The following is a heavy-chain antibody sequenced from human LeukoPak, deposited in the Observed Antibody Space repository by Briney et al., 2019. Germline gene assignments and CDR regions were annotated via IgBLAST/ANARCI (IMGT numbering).Heavy chain of an antibody. Sequence: ASVKVSCKASGYTFTSYGISWVRQAPGQGLEWMGWISAYNGNTNYAQKPHGRVTMTTDTTTSTAYMELRSLRSDDTAVYYCARLIFGVVIFDYWGQGTLVTVSS. CDR3: ARLIFGVVIFDY. V-gene: IGHV1-18*01. CDR2: ISAYNGNT. D-gene: IGHD3-3*01. J-gene: IGHJ4*02. CDR1: GYTFTSYG.